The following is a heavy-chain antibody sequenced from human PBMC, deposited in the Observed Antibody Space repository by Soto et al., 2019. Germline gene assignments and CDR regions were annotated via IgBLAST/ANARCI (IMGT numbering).Heavy chain of an antibody. CDR2: ISAYNGNT. CDR3: ARDRRLQYVARGLDAFDI. J-gene: IGHJ3*02. CDR1: GYTFTSYG. V-gene: IGHV1-18*01. D-gene: IGHD4-4*01. Sequence: ASVKVSCKASGYTFTSYGISWVRQAPGQGLEWMGWISAYNGNTNYAQKLQGRVTMTTDTSTSTAYMELRSLRSDDTAVYYCARDRRLQYVARGLDAFDIWGQGTMVTVSS.